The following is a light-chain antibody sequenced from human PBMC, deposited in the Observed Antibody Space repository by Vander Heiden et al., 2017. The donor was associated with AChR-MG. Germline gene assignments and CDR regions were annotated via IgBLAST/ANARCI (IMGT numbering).Light chain of an antibody. CDR3: SSHSSSGAIL. V-gene: IGLV2-18*02. CDR1: SSDIGDYNR. CDR2: AVT. Sequence: ALTQPPSVSAPPGQSVTTSSTGTSSDIGDYNRVAWYQQAPGTVPKLMICAVTHRPSGVPDRFSGSKSGNTASLTISGLQPEDEADYYCSSHSSSGAILFGGGTKLTVL. J-gene: IGLJ2*01.